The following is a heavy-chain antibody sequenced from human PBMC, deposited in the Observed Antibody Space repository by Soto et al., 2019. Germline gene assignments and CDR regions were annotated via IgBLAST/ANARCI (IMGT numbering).Heavy chain of an antibody. CDR2: IYYSGST. J-gene: IGHJ4*02. CDR1: GGSISSYY. D-gene: IGHD6-19*01. V-gene: IGHV4-59*01. Sequence: QVQLQESGPGLVKPSETLSLTCTVSGGSISSYYWSWIRQPPGKGLEWIGYIYYSGSTNYNPSVKSRVTISVATSKNQLPMKLRDVTAADTAVYYCARAAVAMAAIALDSWGQGTLVTVSS. CDR3: ARAAVAMAAIALDS.